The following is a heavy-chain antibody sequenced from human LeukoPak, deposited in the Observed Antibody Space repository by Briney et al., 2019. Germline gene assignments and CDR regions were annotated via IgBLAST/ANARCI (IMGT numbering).Heavy chain of an antibody. CDR2: INHSGGT. Sequence: SETLSLTCAVYGGSFSGHYWSWIRQPPGKGLEWIGEINHSGGTNYNPSLKSRVTISVDTSKNQFSLKLSSVTAADTAVYYCARAWPQYYYGSGTRWFDPWGQGTLVTVSS. V-gene: IGHV4-34*01. CDR1: GGSFSGHY. CDR3: ARAWPQYYYGSGTRWFDP. J-gene: IGHJ5*02. D-gene: IGHD3-10*01.